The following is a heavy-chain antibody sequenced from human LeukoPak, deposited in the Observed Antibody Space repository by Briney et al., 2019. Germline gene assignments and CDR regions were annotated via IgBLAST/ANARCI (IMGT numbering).Heavy chain of an antibody. CDR1: GYSISSGYY. CDR3: ARAPTGWFDP. V-gene: IGHV4-38-2*02. D-gene: IGHD1-1*01. Sequence: SETLSLTCTVSGYSISSGYYWGWIRQPPGKGLEWIGSIYHSGSTYYNPSLKSRVTISVDTSKNQFSLKLSSVTAANTAVYYCARAPTGWFDPWGQGTLVTVSS. J-gene: IGHJ5*02. CDR2: IYHSGST.